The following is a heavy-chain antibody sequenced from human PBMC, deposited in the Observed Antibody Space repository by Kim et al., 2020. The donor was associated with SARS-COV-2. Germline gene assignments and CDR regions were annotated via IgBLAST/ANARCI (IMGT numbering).Heavy chain of an antibody. CDR3: ARAYYYDSSGYFLLGY. D-gene: IGHD3-22*01. CDR1: GYTFTSYY. Sequence: ASVKVSCKASGYTFTSYYMHWVRQAPGQGLEWMGIINPSGGSTSYAQKFQGRVTMTRDTSTSTVYMELSSLRSEDTAVYYCARAYYYDSSGYFLLGYWGQGTLVTVSS. CDR2: INPSGGST. J-gene: IGHJ4*02. V-gene: IGHV1-46*01.